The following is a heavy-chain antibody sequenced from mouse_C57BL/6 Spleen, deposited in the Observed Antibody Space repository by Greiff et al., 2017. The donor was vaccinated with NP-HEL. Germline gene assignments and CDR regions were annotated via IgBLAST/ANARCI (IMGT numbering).Heavy chain of an antibody. D-gene: IGHD1-1*01. CDR1: GFTFSDYG. CDR3: ARGTDYYGSPWFAY. J-gene: IGHJ3*01. V-gene: IGHV5-17*01. Sequence: EVMLVESGGGLVKPGGSLKLSCAASGFTFSDYGMHWVRQAPEKGLEWVAYISSGSSTIYYADTVKGRFTISRDNAKNTLFLQMTSLRSEDTAMYYCARGTDYYGSPWFAYWGQGTLVTVSA. CDR2: ISSGSSTI.